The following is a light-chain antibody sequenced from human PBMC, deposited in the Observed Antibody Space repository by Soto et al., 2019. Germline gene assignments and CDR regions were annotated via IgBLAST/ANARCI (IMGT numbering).Light chain of an antibody. V-gene: IGKV3-20*01. J-gene: IGKJ4*01. CDR3: QQFSSYPLT. CDR2: DAS. Sequence: EICFAPSPGTLSLSPGERATPSRRASQTVRNNYLAWYQQKPGQAPRLLIYDASSRATGIPDRFSGGGSGTDFTLTISRLEPEDFVVYYCQQFSSYPLTFGGGTKVDIK. CDR1: QTVRNNY.